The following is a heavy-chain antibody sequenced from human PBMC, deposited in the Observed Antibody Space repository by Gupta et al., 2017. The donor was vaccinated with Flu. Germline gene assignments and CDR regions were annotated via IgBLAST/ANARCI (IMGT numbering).Heavy chain of an antibody. D-gene: IGHD3-9*01. Sequence: QMQLVQSGPEVKKPGTSVKVSCKASGFTFTSSGVQWVRQARGQRLEWIGWIVVGSGNTNYAQKFQERVTITRDMSTSTAYMELSSLRSEDTAVYYCAAGLVNPLADLWGQGTTVTVSS. J-gene: IGHJ6*02. V-gene: IGHV1-58*01. CDR3: AAGLVNPLADL. CDR1: GFTFTSSG. CDR2: IVVGSGNT.